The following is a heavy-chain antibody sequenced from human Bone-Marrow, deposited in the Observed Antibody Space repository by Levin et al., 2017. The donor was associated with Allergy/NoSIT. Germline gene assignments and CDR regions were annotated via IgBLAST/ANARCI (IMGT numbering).Heavy chain of an antibody. CDR2: ISGSSKYI. CDR1: GFTFRSYS. D-gene: IGHD6-19*01. Sequence: ETLSLTCVASGFTFRSYSINWVRRAPGKGPEWVASISGSSKYIYYADSVKGRFTISRDNAKNSLYLQMNSLGAEDTAVYHCARGIAVAPGYFDYWGQGTLVTVSS. V-gene: IGHV3-21*06. J-gene: IGHJ4*02. CDR3: ARGIAVAPGYFDY.